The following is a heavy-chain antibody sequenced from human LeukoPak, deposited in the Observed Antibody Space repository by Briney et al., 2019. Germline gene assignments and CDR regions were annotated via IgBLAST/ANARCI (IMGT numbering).Heavy chain of an antibody. CDR2: INPNSGGT. V-gene: IGHV1-2*02. CDR1: GYTYTCYY. J-gene: IGHJ3*02. D-gene: IGHD3-22*01. Sequence: GASATVSCKASGYTYTCYYLHWVRQAPGQGLEWMGWINPNSGGTNFAQKFQGRVTMTRDTSISTAYMELSRLKSDDTAVYYCAREGLGDSSGYHHAFDIWGQGTMVTVSS. CDR3: AREGLGDSSGYHHAFDI.